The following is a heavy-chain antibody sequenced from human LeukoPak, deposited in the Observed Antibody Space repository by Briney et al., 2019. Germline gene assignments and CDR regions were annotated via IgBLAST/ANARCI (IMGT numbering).Heavy chain of an antibody. J-gene: IGHJ4*02. Sequence: SDTLSLTCTVSGASISSTSYYWGWIRQPPGKGLEWIGSTYYRGTTYYNPSLKSRVTISVDTCKNRFSLQLSFVTAADTAVYYCARGRWYYDSSGFPTLYYFDYWGQGTLVTVSS. V-gene: IGHV4-39*07. CDR2: TYYRGTT. CDR3: ARGRWYYDSSGFPTLYYFDY. CDR1: GASISSTSYY. D-gene: IGHD3-22*01.